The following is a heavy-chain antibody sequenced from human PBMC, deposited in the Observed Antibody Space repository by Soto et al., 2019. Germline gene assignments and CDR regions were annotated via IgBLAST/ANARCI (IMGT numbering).Heavy chain of an antibody. J-gene: IGHJ5*02. CDR3: ARGPRDILTGYYLDP. Sequence: PSETLSLTCTVSGGSINSFYWSWIRQSPGKGLEWIGYIYHSGSTNYNPSLKSRVTISVDTSKNQFSLKLTSVTAADTAVYYCARGPRDILTGYYLDPWGQGTLVTVSS. CDR1: GGSINSFY. CDR2: IYHSGST. V-gene: IGHV4-59*01. D-gene: IGHD3-9*01.